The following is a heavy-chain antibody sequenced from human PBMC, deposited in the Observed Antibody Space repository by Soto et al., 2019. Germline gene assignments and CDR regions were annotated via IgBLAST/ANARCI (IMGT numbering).Heavy chain of an antibody. CDR1: DFTFTNAW. V-gene: IGHV3-15*07. D-gene: IGHD6-6*01. Sequence: EVQLVESGGGLVKPGGSLRLSCAASDFTFTNAWMNWVRQAPGKGLEWVGRIKSKSAGGTTDYAAPVKGRFTISRDDSKNTLYLQKDSLKTGDTAVYYCTTDFAISARPALGFWGQGTPVTVSS. J-gene: IGHJ4*02. CDR2: IKSKSAGGTT. CDR3: TTDFAISARPALGF.